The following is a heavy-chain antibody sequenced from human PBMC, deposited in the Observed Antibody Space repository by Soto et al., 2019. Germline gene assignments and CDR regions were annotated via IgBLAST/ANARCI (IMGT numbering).Heavy chain of an antibody. D-gene: IGHD2-21*02. Sequence: EVQLLESGGGLVQPGGSLRLSCAASGFTFTNYAMSWVRQAPGKGLEWVSTVSGGGDGTYYADSVKGRFSTSRDNSRNTVYLQMNSLSAEDTAVYYCAKKGLGSLATYCNYGDCHYAFDLGGQGTIVTVSS. CDR3: AKKGLGSLATYCNYGDCHYAFDL. CDR1: GFTFTNYA. J-gene: IGHJ3*01. V-gene: IGHV3-23*01. CDR2: VSGGGDGT.